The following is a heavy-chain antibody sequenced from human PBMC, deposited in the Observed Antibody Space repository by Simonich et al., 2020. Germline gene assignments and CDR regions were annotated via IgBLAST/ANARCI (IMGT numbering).Heavy chain of an antibody. CDR1: GGTFSSYA. D-gene: IGHD3-10*01. J-gene: IGHJ6*02. Sequence: QVQLVQSGAEVKKPGSSVKVSCKASGGTFSSYAIIWVRQAPGQGLGRKRGNIPIMGTADYEQEFQDGVTITADESTSTAYMELSSLRSEDTAVYYCARESHPSQMVRGVSYYYYGMDVWGQGTTVTVSS. CDR3: ARESHPSQMVRGVSYYYYGMDV. CDR2: NIPIMGTA. V-gene: IGHV1-69*13.